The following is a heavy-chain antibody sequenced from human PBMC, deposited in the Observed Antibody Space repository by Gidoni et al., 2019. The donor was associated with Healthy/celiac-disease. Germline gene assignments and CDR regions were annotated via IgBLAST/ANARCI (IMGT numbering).Heavy chain of an antibody. V-gene: IGHV3-23*01. J-gene: IGHJ4*02. Sequence: EVQLLESGGGLVQPGGSLRPSCAASAFTCNSYAMSWVRQAPGKGLEWVSAISGSGGSTYYADSVKGRFTISRDNSKNTLYLQMNSLRAEDTAVYYCAKDASPFSGYYYVERVDWGQGTLVTVSS. CDR2: ISGSGGST. D-gene: IGHD3-22*01. CDR3: AKDASPFSGYYYVERVD. CDR1: AFTCNSYA.